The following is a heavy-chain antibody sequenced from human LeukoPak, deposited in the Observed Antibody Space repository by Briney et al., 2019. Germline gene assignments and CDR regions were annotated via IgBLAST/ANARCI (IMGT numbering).Heavy chain of an antibody. CDR2: ISWNSGGI. CDR3: AKGASRDGGVSGA. Sequence: PGGSLRLSCAASGFTFDDYAMRWVRQAPGKGLEWVAGISWNSGGIGYADSVRGRFTISRDNAKNSLYLQMNSLRAEDTALYYCAKGASRDGGVSGAWGQGTLVTVSS. V-gene: IGHV3-9*01. CDR1: GFTFDDYA. D-gene: IGHD2-8*02. J-gene: IGHJ5*02.